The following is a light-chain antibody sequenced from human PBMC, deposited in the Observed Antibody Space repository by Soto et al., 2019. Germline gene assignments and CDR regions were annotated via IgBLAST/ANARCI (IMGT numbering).Light chain of an antibody. CDR3: QQDYNLPSLS. CDR2: GAA. J-gene: IGKJ4*01. Sequence: PGERVTLSCRTSQSVSSSYLTWYQQKPGQAPRLLIYGAAARATGIPDRFGGSGSGTDFTITISSLQPEDFAVYYCQQDYNLPSLSFGGGTKVEIK. CDR1: QSVSSSY. V-gene: IGKV3D-7*01.